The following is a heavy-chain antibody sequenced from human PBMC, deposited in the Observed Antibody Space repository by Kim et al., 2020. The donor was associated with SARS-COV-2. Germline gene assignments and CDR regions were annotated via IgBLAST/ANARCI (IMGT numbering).Heavy chain of an antibody. J-gene: IGHJ6*02. D-gene: IGHD3-10*01. CDR2: IYYSGST. V-gene: IGHV4-31*03. Sequence: SETLSLTCTVSGGSISSGGYYWSWIRQHPGKGLEWIGYIYYSGSTYYNPSLKSRVTISVDTSKNQFSLKLSSVTAADTAVYYCARDSRDGSGSYYNPSGYYYGMDVWGQGTTVTVSS. CDR1: GGSISSGGYY. CDR3: ARDSRDGSGSYYNPSGYYYGMDV.